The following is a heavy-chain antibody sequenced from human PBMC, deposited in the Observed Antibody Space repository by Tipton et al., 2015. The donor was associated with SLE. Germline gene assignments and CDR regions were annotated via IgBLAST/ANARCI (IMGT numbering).Heavy chain of an antibody. J-gene: IGHJ4*02. CDR3: AGLRAWGVSY. V-gene: IGHV4-61*02. D-gene: IGHD5-12*01. Sequence: TLSLTCTVSGGSINSGGYYCNWIRQPAGKGLEWIGRVYTSGTTNYSPSLKSRATISIDTSKNQFSLEVTAVSDADTALYYCAGLRAWGVSYWGQGIRVTVSS. CDR2: VYTSGTT. CDR1: GGSINSGGYY.